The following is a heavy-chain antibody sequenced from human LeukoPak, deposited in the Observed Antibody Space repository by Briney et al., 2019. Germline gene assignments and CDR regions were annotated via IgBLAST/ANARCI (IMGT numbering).Heavy chain of an antibody. CDR1: GFTFSSYS. V-gene: IGHV3-48*01. Sequence: GGSLRLSCAASGFTFSSYSMNWVRQAPGKGLEWVSYISSSSSTIYYADSVKGRFTISRDNAKNSLYLQMNSLRAEDTAVYYCARDTIYSSSSSYYYYMDVWGKGTTVTVSS. CDR3: ARDTIYSSSSSYYYYMDV. D-gene: IGHD6-6*01. J-gene: IGHJ6*03. CDR2: ISSSSSTI.